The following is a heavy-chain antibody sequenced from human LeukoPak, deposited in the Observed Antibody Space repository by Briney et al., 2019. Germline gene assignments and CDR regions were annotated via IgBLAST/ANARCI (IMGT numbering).Heavy chain of an antibody. V-gene: IGHV1-69*05. CDR1: GGTFSSYA. J-gene: IGHJ4*02. CDR3: TRSYGYGDFDY. Sequence: SVKVSCKASGGTFSSYAISWVRQAPGQGLELMGRIIPIFGTANYAQKFQGRVTITTDESTSTAYMELSSLRSEDTAVYYCTRSYGYGDFDYWGQGTLVTVSS. CDR2: IIPIFGTA. D-gene: IGHD5-18*01.